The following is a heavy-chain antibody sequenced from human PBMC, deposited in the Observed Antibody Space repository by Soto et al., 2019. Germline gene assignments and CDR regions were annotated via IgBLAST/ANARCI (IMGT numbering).Heavy chain of an antibody. CDR2: IYYLGNT. CDR3: AGLYPYESGGYHLTY. J-gene: IGHJ4*02. D-gene: IGHD3-22*01. Sequence: SETLSLTCTVSGGSISSSSSYWGWIRQPPGKGLEWVGSIYYLGNTYYNPSLGSRVTISVDTSKNQFSLKLRSVTAADTAVFYCAGLYPYESGGYHLTYWGQGALVTVSS. V-gene: IGHV4-39*01. CDR1: GGSISSSSSY.